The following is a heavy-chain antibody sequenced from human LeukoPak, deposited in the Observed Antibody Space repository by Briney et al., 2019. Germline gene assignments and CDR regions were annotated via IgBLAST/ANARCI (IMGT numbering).Heavy chain of an antibody. Sequence: GGSLRLSCAASGFTFSDYTMNWVRQAPGKGLEWVSSISPSSSYMYYADSVKGRFTISRDNTKNSLYLQMNGLRVEDTARYYCARDRDYPRDQFDYWGQGTVVSVSS. CDR3: ARDRDYPRDQFDY. CDR2: ISPSSSYM. D-gene: IGHD4-17*01. V-gene: IGHV3-21*04. J-gene: IGHJ4*02. CDR1: GFTFSDYT.